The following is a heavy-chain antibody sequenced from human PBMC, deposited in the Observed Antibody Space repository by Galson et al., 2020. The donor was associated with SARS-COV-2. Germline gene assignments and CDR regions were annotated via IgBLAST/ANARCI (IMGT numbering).Heavy chain of an antibody. Sequence: SETLSLTCTVSGGSISSRSYYWGWIRQPPGKGLEWIGSIYYSGSTYYNPSLKSRVTISVDTSKNQFSLKLSSVTAADTAVYYCAINTGTYYYDSSGYYPFDYWGQGTLVTVSS. V-gene: IGHV4-39*01. CDR3: AINTGTYYYDSSGYYPFDY. J-gene: IGHJ4*02. CDR2: IYYSGST. D-gene: IGHD3-22*01. CDR1: GGSISSRSYY.